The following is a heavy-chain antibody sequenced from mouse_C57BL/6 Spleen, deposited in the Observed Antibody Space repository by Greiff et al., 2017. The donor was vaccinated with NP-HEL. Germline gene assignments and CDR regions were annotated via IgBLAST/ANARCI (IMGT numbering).Heavy chain of an antibody. CDR2: ISSGGSYT. D-gene: IGHD2-3*01. Sequence: EVQLVESGGDLVKPGGSLKLSCAASGFTFSSYGMSWVRQTPDKRLEWVATISSGGSYTYYPDSVKGRFTISRDNAKNTLYLQMSSLKSEDTAMYYCASPSMMVPYYAMDYWGQGTSVTVSS. J-gene: IGHJ4*01. CDR1: GFTFSSYG. CDR3: ASPSMMVPYYAMDY. V-gene: IGHV5-6*01.